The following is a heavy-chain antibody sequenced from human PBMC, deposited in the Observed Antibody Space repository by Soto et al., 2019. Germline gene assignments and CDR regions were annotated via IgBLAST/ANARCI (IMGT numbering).Heavy chain of an antibody. V-gene: IGHV2-5*02. CDR3: AHAGDFDLLSFDR. Sequence: GPTRGEPAQTLTLTCAFSGFSLTTTRMGVAWIRQPPGKALEWLALIYWDDDKRYSPSLKNRLTVSKDTSTNRVVLTITNISPDDTGTYFCAHAGDFDLLSFDRWGPGTLVTVSS. J-gene: IGHJ4*02. D-gene: IGHD2-15*01. CDR2: IYWDDDK. CDR1: GFSLTTTRMG.